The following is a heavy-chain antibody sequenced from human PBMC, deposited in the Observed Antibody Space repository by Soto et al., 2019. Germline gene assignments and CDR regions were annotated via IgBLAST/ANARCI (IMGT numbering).Heavy chain of an antibody. J-gene: IGHJ4*02. CDR2: ISSNGESTYHTGAT. CDR1: GFNFRSYA. D-gene: IGHD1-1*01. CDR3: AKFGMATTKRSPPYYIDD. Sequence: GGSLRLSCTASGFNFRSYAMSWVRQAPGKGLEWVSIISSNGESTYHTGATYYADSVRGRFTISRDNSKKTLYLQTSSLRADDTAVYFCAKFGMATTKRSPPYYIDDWGQGALVTVSS. V-gene: IGHV3-23*01.